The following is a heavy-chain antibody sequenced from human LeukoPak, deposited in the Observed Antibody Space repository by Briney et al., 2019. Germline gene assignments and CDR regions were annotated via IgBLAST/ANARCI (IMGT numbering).Heavy chain of an antibody. CDR1: GGSISSYY. Sequence: PETPSLTCTVSGGSISSYYWTWIWQPPGKGLEWIGSIYSSGSTNYNPSPKSRVTISVDTSWNQFSLKLSSVTTADTAVYCCARGPLGDPRAFDVWGQETMATVSS. J-gene: IGHJ3*01. CDR3: ARGPLGDPRAFDV. CDR2: IYSSGST. V-gene: IGHV4-59*01. D-gene: IGHD3-16*01.